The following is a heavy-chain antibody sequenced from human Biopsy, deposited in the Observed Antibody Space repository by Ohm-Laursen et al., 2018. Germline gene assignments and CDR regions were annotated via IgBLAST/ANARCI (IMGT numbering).Heavy chain of an antibody. CDR1: GYSVSHDYF. Sequence: SDTLSLTCSVSGYSVSHDYFWTWIRHPPGKGLEWIGSIYHGSGTSYNSLVETRVAITLDKAKNEFSRRIDSATAADTAVYYCASRSLFFRYFASWGQGTPVTVSS. J-gene: IGHJ4*02. CDR3: ASRSLFFRYFAS. D-gene: IGHD3-9*01. CDR2: IYHGSGT. V-gene: IGHV4-38-2*01.